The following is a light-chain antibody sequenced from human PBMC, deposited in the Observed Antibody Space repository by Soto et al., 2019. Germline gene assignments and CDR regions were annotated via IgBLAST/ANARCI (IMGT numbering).Light chain of an antibody. J-gene: IGKJ5*01. CDR1: QDISNY. Sequence: DIQMTQSPSSLSASVGDRVTITCQASQDISNYLNWYQQKPGKAPKLLIYAASSLQSGVPSRFSGSASGTYFTLTISSLQPEDFATYYCQQASSFPLTFGQGTRLEIK. CDR2: AAS. V-gene: IGKV1-12*01. CDR3: QQASSFPLT.